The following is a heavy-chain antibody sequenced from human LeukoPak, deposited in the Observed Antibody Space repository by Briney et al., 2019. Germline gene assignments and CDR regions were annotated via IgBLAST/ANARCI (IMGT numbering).Heavy chain of an antibody. V-gene: IGHV3-23*01. J-gene: IGHJ4*02. CDR3: AKRKNSPGYSSLDQ. D-gene: IGHD2-15*01. CDR2: VSRAGSTK. Sequence: GGSLRLSCVASGFTFSSFALDWVRQAPGRGLEWISVVSRAGSTKYYADSVKGRFTVSRDNSKNTVYLQMNSLRVDDSAVYYCAKRKNSPGYSSLDQWGQGTLVTVSS. CDR1: GFTFSSFA.